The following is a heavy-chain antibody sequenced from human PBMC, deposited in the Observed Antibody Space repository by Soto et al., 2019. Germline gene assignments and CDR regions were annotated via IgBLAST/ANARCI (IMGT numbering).Heavy chain of an antibody. J-gene: IGHJ4*02. CDR3: AHRRVGYGAPAYYFEY. CDR2: IYGDNDE. Sequence: QITLKESGPTLVKPTQTLTLTCTFSGFSLSTNGVGVGWIRQPPGKALEWLALIYGDNDERYSPSLKSRLIITKDTSKNQVVLTMTNMDPVDTATYYCAHRRVGYGAPAYYFEYWGQGILVTVSS. CDR1: GFSLSTNGVG. D-gene: IGHD4-17*01. V-gene: IGHV2-5*02.